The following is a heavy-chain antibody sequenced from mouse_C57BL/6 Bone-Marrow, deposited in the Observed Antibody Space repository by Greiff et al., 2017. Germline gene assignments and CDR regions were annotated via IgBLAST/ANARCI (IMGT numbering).Heavy chain of an antibody. D-gene: IGHD1-1*01. CDR2: INPNNGGT. V-gene: IGHV1-26*01. CDR1: GYTFTDYY. J-gene: IGHJ3*01. Sequence: EVQLQQSGPELVKPGASVKISCKASGYTFTDYYMNWVKQSHGKSLEWIGDINPNNGGTSYNQKFKGKAKLTVDKSSSTAYMELRSLTSEDSAVYYCARDYGSSLFAYWGQGTLVTVSA. CDR3: ARDYGSSLFAY.